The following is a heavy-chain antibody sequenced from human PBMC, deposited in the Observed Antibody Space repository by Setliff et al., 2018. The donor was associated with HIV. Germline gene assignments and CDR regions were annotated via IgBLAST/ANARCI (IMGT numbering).Heavy chain of an antibody. CDR1: GYSFTSYW. Sequence: PGESLKIPCKGSGYSFTSYWIGWVRQMPGKGLEWMGIIYPGDSDTRYSPSFQSQVTIPADKSTGTAYLEWRSLTASDTAMYFCARAPNSPYYSNNWYADYWGQGTLVTVSS. CDR3: ARAPNSPYYSNNWYADY. J-gene: IGHJ4*02. CDR2: IYPGDSDT. V-gene: IGHV5-51*01. D-gene: IGHD4-4*01.